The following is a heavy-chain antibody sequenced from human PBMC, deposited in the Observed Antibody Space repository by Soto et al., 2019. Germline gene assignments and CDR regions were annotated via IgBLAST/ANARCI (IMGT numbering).Heavy chain of an antibody. V-gene: IGHV3-53*01. D-gene: IGHD5-18*01. Sequence: VQLVESGGGLIQPGGSLRLCWAASGFTVSSNHMTWVRQAPGRGPEWVSTIYYNGNTFYADSVRGRFTISRDNSKNMLYLQMNSLRAEDTALYYCATGGDTAKDGYWGQGTLVTVSS. CDR3: ATGGDTAKDGY. CDR2: IYYNGNT. CDR1: GFTVSSNH. J-gene: IGHJ4*02.